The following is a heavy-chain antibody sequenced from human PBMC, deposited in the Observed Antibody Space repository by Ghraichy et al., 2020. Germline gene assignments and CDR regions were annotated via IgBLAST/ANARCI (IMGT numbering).Heavy chain of an antibody. CDR3: ARGPQQLMYYYYMDV. CDR2: IYQSGST. J-gene: IGHJ6*03. CDR1: AYSISSGYY. V-gene: IGHV4-38-2*01. Sequence: SETLSLTCGVSAYSISSGYYWGWIRQPPGKGLEWIGSIYQSGSTNYNPSLKSRVTISIDTSKNQFSLNLSSVTAADTAVYYCARGPQQLMYYYYMDVWGKGTTVTVSS. D-gene: IGHD6-13*01.